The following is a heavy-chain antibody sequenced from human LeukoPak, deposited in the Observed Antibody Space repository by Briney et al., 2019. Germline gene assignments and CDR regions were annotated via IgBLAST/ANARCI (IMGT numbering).Heavy chain of an antibody. V-gene: IGHV3-9*01. CDR1: GFTFDDYA. CDR3: AKVQGSGSYGYYYYGMDV. J-gene: IGHJ6*02. D-gene: IGHD3-10*01. Sequence: GRSLRLSCAASGFTFDDYAMHWVRQAPGKGLEWVSGISWNSGSIGYADSVKGRFTISRDNAKNSLYLQMNSLRAEDTALYYCAKVQGSGSYGYYYYGMDVWGQGTTVTVSS. CDR2: ISWNSGSI.